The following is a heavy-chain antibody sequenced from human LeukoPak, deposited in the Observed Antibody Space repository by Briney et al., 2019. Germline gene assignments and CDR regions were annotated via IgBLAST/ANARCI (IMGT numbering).Heavy chain of an antibody. CDR3: ARDRSYNLDY. CDR1: GFTFSSYW. V-gene: IGHV3-74*01. Sequence: GGSLRLSCAASGFTFSSYWMHWVRQAPGKGLVWVSHINGDGSSTSYADSVEGRVTISRDNAKNTLYLQINSLTAEDSAVYYCARDRSYNLDYWGQGTLVTVS. J-gene: IGHJ4*02. D-gene: IGHD5-24*01. CDR2: INGDGSST.